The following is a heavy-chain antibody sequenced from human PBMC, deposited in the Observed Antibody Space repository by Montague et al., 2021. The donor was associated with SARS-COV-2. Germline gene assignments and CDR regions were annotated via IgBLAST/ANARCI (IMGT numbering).Heavy chain of an antibody. CDR1: GFDFFNFD. V-gene: IGHV3-48*03. CDR2: ISSSGATI. Sequence: LRLSCAASGFDFFNFDMAWVRQAPGRGLEWISDISSSGATILYADSLKGRFTISRDNIQKSLYLRMNSLRAEDTAVYYCATNKYCTLHDCLHGRHYFDHWGQGTLVTVSS. J-gene: IGHJ4*02. CDR3: ATNKYCTLHDCLHGRHYFDH. D-gene: IGHD2-8*01.